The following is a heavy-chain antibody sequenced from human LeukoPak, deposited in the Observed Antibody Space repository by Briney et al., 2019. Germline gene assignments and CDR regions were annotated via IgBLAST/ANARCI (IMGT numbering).Heavy chain of an antibody. D-gene: IGHD3-10*01. J-gene: IGHJ4*02. CDR3: ARGDGSGSYIY. CDR1: GGSLSSYY. V-gene: IGHV4-59*01. CDR2: IYYSGNT. Sequence: SETLSLTCTVSGGSLSSYYWSWIRQPPGKGLEWIGYIYYSGNTNYNPSLKTRVTISVDTSKNQFSLRLTSVTTADTAVYYCARGDGSGSYIYWGQGTLVTVSS.